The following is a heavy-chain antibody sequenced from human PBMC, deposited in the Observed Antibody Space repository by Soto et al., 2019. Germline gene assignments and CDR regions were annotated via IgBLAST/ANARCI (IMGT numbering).Heavy chain of an antibody. D-gene: IGHD5-12*01. V-gene: IGHV4-4*02. Sequence: PSETLSLTCAVSGGSISSSNWWSWVRQPPGKGLEWIGEIYHSGSTNYNPSLKSRVTISVDKSKNQFSLKLSSVTAADTALYYCARVDRRGYSGNDPPPLYYYGMDVWGQGTTVTVSS. J-gene: IGHJ6*02. CDR3: ARVDRRGYSGNDPPPLYYYGMDV. CDR2: IYHSGST. CDR1: GGSISSSNW.